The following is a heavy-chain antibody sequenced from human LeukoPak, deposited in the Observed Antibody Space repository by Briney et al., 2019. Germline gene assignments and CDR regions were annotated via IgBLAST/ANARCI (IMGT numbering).Heavy chain of an antibody. V-gene: IGHV4-4*07. CDR2: THTSGDT. J-gene: IGHJ4*02. Sequence: SETLSLTCTVSGGSISGYFWTWIRQPAVKGLEWIGRTHTSGDTKYNPSLKSRVIMSLDTSKNQFSLNLNSVTAADTAVYYCARGSVSYYHPFDYWGQGTLVTVSS. D-gene: IGHD1-26*01. CDR3: ARGSVSYYHPFDY. CDR1: GGSISGYF.